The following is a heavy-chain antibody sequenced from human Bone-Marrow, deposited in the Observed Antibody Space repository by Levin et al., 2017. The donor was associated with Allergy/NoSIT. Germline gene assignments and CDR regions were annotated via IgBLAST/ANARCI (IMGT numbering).Heavy chain of an antibody. V-gene: IGHV3-23*01. D-gene: IGHD2-15*01. CDR1: GFNFPVFA. CDR2: ISATGGGS. CDR3: ARDIGDIDSGTDNYCYMDV. J-gene: IGHJ6*03. Sequence: GASVKVSCAASGFNFPVFAMTWVRQAPGKGLEWVSTISATGGGSYYAASVRGRFSIFRDNSRNTVTLRMTSLRVEDTAVYFCARDIGDIDSGTDNYCYMDVWGRGTPVTVSS.